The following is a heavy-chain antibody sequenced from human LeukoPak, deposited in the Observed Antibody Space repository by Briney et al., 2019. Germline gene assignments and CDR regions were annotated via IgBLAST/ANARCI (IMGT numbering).Heavy chain of an antibody. D-gene: IGHD4-11*01. V-gene: IGHV3-11*01. J-gene: IGHJ6*03. CDR2: ISRSGSTI. CDR3: ARPITVTTENYYYYYMDV. CDR1: GFTFSDYY. Sequence: SGGSLRLSCAASGFTFSDYYMSWIRQAPGKGLEWVSYISRSGSTIYYADSVKGRFTISRDNAKNSLYLQMNSLRAEDTAVYYCARPITVTTENYYYYYMDVWGKGTTVTVSS.